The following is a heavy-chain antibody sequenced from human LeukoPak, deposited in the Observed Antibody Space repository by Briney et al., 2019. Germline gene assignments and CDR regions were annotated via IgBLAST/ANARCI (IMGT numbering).Heavy chain of an antibody. Sequence: PGGSLRLSCAASGFTFSSYAMSWVRQAPGKGLEWVSAISGSGGSTYYADSVKGRFTISRDNSKNTLYLQMYSLRAEDTAVYYCAKDHYYDSSGYYSYFDYWGQGTLVTVSS. V-gene: IGHV3-23*01. J-gene: IGHJ4*02. CDR1: GFTFSSYA. CDR3: AKDHYYDSSGYYSYFDY. CDR2: ISGSGGST. D-gene: IGHD3-22*01.